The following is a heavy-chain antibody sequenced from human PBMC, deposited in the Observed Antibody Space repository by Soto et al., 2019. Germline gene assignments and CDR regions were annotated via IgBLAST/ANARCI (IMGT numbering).Heavy chain of an antibody. Sequence: QVQLVQSGAEVKKPGASVKVSCKASGYTFTSYDINWVRQATGQGLEWMGWMNPNSGNTGYAQKFQGRVTMTRNTSRSTAYKELSRLRSEDTAVYYFARVADCRRGYYSLWVQGILFTVSS. CDR3: ARVADCRRGYYSL. CDR2: MNPNSGNT. CDR1: GYTFTSYD. D-gene: IGHD3-3*01. J-gene: IGHJ4*02. V-gene: IGHV1-8*01.